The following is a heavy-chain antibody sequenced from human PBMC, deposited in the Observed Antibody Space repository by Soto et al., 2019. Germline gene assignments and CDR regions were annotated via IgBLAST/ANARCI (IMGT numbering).Heavy chain of an antibody. D-gene: IGHD2-15*01. CDR3: AKVPSAAPFFDS. J-gene: IGHJ4*02. CDR2: VSPSGGIT. V-gene: IGHV3-23*01. CDR1: GLAFDSHG. Sequence: EVQVLESGGDLIQPGGSLRLSCAASGLAFDSHGIHWVRQAPGKWLEWVAGVSPSGGITYYSDSVKGRFTGSRDNSQNTVHLQMNSLRAEDTAVYYCAKVPSAAPFFDSWGQGTLVTVSS.